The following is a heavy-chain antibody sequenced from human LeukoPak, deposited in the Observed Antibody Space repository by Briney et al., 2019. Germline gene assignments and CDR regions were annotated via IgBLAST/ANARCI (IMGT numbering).Heavy chain of an antibody. CDR1: GFTFSSYW. V-gene: IGHV3-9*01. D-gene: IGHD5-12*01. Sequence: PGGSLRLSCAASGFTFSSYWMSWVRQAPGKGLEWVSGISWNSGSIGYADSVKGRFTISRDNAKNSLYLQMNSLRAEDTALYYCAKGGLMVAILDYWGQGTLVTVSS. J-gene: IGHJ4*02. CDR3: AKGGLMVAILDY. CDR2: ISWNSGSI.